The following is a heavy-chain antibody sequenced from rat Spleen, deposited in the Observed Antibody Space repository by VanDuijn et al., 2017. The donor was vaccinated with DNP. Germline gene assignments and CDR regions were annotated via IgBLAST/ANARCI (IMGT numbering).Heavy chain of an antibody. J-gene: IGHJ4*01. D-gene: IGHD1-12*03. Sequence: EVRLVESGGGLVQPGRSLKLSCAASGFTFSDYNMAWVRQAPKKGLEWVAYMRYEGDNTYYPDSVKGRFTISRDNAENTVYLQMNSLRSEDTATYYCANYYDGYYHAMDAWGQGTSVTVSS. CDR3: ANYYDGYYHAMDA. CDR2: MRYEGDNT. V-gene: IGHV5-7*01. CDR1: GFTFSDYN.